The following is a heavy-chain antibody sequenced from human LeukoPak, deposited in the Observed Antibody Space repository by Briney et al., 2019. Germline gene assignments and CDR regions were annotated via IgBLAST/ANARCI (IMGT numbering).Heavy chain of an antibody. J-gene: IGHJ4*01. CDR2: ISSSGSTI. V-gene: IGHV3-11*01. Sequence: PGGPLRLSCAASGFTFSDYYMSWIRQAPGKGLEWVSYISSSGSTIYYADSVKGRFTISRDNAKNSLYLQMNSLRAEDTAVYYCARVKEQQLVFDYWGQEPWSPSPQ. D-gene: IGHD6-13*01. CDR1: GFTFSDYY. CDR3: ARVKEQQLVFDY.